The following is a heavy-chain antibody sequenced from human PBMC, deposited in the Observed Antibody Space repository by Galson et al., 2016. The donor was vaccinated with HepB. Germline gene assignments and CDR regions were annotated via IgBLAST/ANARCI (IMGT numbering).Heavy chain of an antibody. CDR2: IWSDGGNK. J-gene: IGHJ4*02. CDR1: GFSFSSYG. CDR3: AREGVDGTTTYFDL. V-gene: IGHV3-33*01. D-gene: IGHD1-7*01. Sequence: SLRLSCAASGFSFSSYGMHWVRQAPGKGLEWAAVIWSDGGNKLYVDSVKGRFNISRDNSENTVSLQMDSLRGEDTGRYYCAREGVDGTTTYFDLWGQGTVVTVSS.